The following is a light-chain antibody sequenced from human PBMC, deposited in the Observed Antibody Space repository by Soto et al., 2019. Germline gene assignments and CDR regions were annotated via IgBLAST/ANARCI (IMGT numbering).Light chain of an antibody. CDR3: QQYYITPLT. Sequence: DIVMTQSPDSLAVSLGERATINCKSSQSVLYSTNNKNYLAWYQQKPGQPPKLLIYWATTRESGVPDRFSGSGSGTYFTLNISSLEAEDVAVYYCQQYYITPLTFGGGTKVESK. CDR1: QSVLYSTNNKNY. CDR2: WAT. J-gene: IGKJ4*01. V-gene: IGKV4-1*01.